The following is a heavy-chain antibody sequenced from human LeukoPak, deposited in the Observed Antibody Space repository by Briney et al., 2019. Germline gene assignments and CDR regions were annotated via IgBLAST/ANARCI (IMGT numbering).Heavy chain of an antibody. Sequence: GGSLRLSCVASGSTFSSYAMSWVLQAPGKGLEWVSAISGSGGSTYYADSVKGRFTISRDNSKNTLYLQMNSLRAEDTAVYYCAKDKGSSWPYDAFDIWGQGTMVTVSS. D-gene: IGHD6-13*01. J-gene: IGHJ3*02. CDR3: AKDKGSSWPYDAFDI. CDR1: GSTFSSYA. V-gene: IGHV3-23*01. CDR2: ISGSGGST.